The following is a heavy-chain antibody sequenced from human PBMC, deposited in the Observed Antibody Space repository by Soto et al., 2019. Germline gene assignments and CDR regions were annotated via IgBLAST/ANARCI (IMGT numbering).Heavy chain of an antibody. J-gene: IGHJ4*02. CDR2: IYYSGST. Sequence: SETLSLTCTVSGGSISSSSYYWGWIRQPPGKGLEWIGSIYYSGSTYYNPSLKSRVTISVDTSKNQFSLKLSSVTAADTAVYYCASPHRDTAMNKLGPFDYWGQGTLVTVSS. D-gene: IGHD5-18*01. CDR3: ASPHRDTAMNKLGPFDY. CDR1: GGSISSSSYY. V-gene: IGHV4-39*01.